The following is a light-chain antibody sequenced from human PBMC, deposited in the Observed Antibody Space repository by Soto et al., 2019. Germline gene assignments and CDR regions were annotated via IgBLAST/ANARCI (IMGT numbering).Light chain of an antibody. CDR2: QAS. V-gene: IGKV1-5*03. CDR1: QSIRTW. CDR3: QQYSTYLWT. J-gene: IGKJ1*01. Sequence: DIQMTQSPSTLSASVGDRVTITCRASQSIRTWLAWYQQKPGKAPRLLMYQASSLKSGVPSRFIGSGSETEFTLTITSLQPDDTATYFCQQYSTYLWTFGQGTKVDIK.